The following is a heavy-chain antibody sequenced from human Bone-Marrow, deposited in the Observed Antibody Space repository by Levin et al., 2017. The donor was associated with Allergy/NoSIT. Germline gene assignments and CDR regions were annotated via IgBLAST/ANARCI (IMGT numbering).Heavy chain of an antibody. V-gene: IGHV5-51*01. CDR1: GYSFTNYW. J-gene: IGHJ4*02. Sequence: KRGESLKISCKTSGYSFTNYWIGWVRQMPGKGLEWMGLIYPEDSDTRYSPSFRGQVTISADKSITTAYLQWSSLKASDTAMYYCVRRGGSGYSIYYWGRGTLVTVSS. D-gene: IGHD6-25*01. CDR2: IYPEDSDT. CDR3: VRRGGSGYSIYY.